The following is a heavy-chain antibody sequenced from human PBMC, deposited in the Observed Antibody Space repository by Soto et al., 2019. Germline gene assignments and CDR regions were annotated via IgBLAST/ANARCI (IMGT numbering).Heavy chain of an antibody. J-gene: IGHJ6*02. CDR3: VRDAVSYFYDSSGSRAYGMDV. D-gene: IGHD3-22*01. V-gene: IGHV3-33*01. CDR1: GFAFNIYD. CDR2: NRYDGSNQ. Sequence: GGSLRLSCAASGFAFNIYDMHWFRQAPGKGLEWVAVNRYDGSNQYYADSVKGRFTISRDNPKNTLYLQINSLRAEDTAVYYCVRDAVSYFYDSSGSRAYGMDVWGQGTTVTVSS.